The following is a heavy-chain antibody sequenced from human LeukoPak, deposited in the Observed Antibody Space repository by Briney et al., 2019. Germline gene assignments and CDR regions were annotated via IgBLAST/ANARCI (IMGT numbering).Heavy chain of an antibody. J-gene: IGHJ4*02. D-gene: IGHD3-22*01. CDR1: GYTFTSYY. CDR2: IPASGGST. Sequence: ASVNVSCKASGYTFTSYYMHWVRQAPGQGLEWIGIIPASGGSTSYAQKFQGRVTMTRDTSTSTVYMELSSLRSEDTAVYYCARPYYYDGSGYPPGDYWGQGTLVAVSS. CDR3: ARPYYYDGSGYPPGDY. V-gene: IGHV1-46*01.